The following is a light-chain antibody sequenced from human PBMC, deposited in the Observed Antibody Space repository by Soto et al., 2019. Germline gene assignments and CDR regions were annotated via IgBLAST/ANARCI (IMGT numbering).Light chain of an antibody. J-gene: IGLJ2*01. CDR3: SSYSNTMTLV. CDR1: SSDVGGYKY. Sequence: QSVLTQPPSASGSPGQSVTISCTGTSSDVGGYKYVSWYQQHPGKAPKLMIYEVTNRPSGISNRFSGSKSGNTASLTISGLQAEDEADYYCSSYSNTMTLVFGGGTKLTVL. V-gene: IGLV2-14*01. CDR2: EVT.